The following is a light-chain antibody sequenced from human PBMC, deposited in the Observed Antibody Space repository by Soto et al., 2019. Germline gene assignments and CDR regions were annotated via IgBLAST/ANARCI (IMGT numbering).Light chain of an antibody. V-gene: IGLV1-40*01. CDR2: GNT. CDR1: SSNIGAGYD. CDR3: QSYDRSLRGYV. Sequence: SVLTPPPSVSGAPGQRVTISCTGTSSNIGAGYDVHWYQHLPGTAPKLLIYGNTIRPSGVPDRFSGSKSGTSASLAITGLQAEDEADYYCQSYDRSLRGYVFGTGTKVTVL. J-gene: IGLJ1*01.